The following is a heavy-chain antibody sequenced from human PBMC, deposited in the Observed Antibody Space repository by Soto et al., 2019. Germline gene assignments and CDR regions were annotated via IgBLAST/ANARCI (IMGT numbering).Heavy chain of an antibody. V-gene: IGHV5-51*01. CDR3: AREGYDILTDYYKTYYYYGMDV. CDR1: GYSFTSYW. Sequence: GESLKISCKGSGYSFTSYWIGWVRQMPGKGLEWMGIIYPGDSDTRYSPSFQGQVTISADKSISTAYLQWSSLKASDTAMYYCAREGYDILTDYYKTYYYYGMDVWGQGTTVTVSS. D-gene: IGHD3-9*01. CDR2: IYPGDSDT. J-gene: IGHJ6*02.